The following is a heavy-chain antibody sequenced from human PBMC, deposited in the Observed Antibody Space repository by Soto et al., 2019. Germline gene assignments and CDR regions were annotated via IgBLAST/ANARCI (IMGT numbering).Heavy chain of an antibody. CDR2: ISWNSGSI. CDR1: GFTFDDYA. CDR3: AKGWDGYNSVDY. J-gene: IGHJ4*02. D-gene: IGHD5-12*01. Sequence: GGSLRLSCAASGFTFDDYAMHWVRQAPGKGLEWVSGISWNSGSIGYADSVKGRFTISRDNAKNSFYLQMNSLRVEDTALYYCAKGWDGYNSVDYWGQGIQVTVSS. V-gene: IGHV3-9*01.